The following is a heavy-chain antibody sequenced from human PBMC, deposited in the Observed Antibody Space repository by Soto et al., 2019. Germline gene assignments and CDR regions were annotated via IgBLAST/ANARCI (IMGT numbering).Heavy chain of an antibody. CDR3: VYRRPYVSSAYPLLFDY. V-gene: IGHV2-5*02. D-gene: IGHD3-22*01. CDR2: IYWDDDK. CDR1: GFSLSNSGLG. J-gene: IGHJ4*02. Sequence: QITLKESGPTLVKPTQTLTLTCTFSGFSLSNSGLGVGWIRQPPGKALEWLALIYWDDDKRYSPSLSSRLTITKDTSKNQVVLTMTDMDPVDTATYYCVYRRPYVSSAYPLLFDYWGQGTLVTVSS.